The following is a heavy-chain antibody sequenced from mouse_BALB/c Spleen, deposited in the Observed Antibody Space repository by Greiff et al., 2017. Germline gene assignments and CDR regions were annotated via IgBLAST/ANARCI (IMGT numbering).Heavy chain of an antibody. D-gene: IGHD2-3*01. J-gene: IGHJ3*01. V-gene: IGHV1-7*01. Sequence: VKLQQSGAELAKPGASVKMSCKASGYTFTSYWMHWVKQRPGQGLEWIGYINPSTGYTEYNQKFKDKATLTADKSSSTAYMQLSSLTSEDSAVYYCARLDGYYVGGFAYWGQGTLVTVSA. CDR1: GYTFTSYW. CDR3: ARLDGYYVGGFAY. CDR2: INPSTGYT.